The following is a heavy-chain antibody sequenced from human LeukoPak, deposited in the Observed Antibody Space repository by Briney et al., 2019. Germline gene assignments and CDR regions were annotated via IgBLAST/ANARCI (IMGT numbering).Heavy chain of an antibody. Sequence: SETLSLTCTVSGGSISSGGYYWSWIRQHPGKGLEWIGYIYYSGSTYYNTSLKSRVTISVDTSKNQFSLKLSSVNAADTAVYYCARDRGYSYGYGAFDYWGQGTLVTVSS. CDR3: ARDRGYSYGYGAFDY. CDR2: IYYSGST. J-gene: IGHJ4*02. V-gene: IGHV4-31*03. D-gene: IGHD5-18*01. CDR1: GGSISSGGYY.